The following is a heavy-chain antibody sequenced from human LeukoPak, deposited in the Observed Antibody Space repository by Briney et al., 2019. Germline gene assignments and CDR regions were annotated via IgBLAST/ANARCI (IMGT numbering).Heavy chain of an antibody. CDR3: ATLGYCSGGSCYDYYYYYYMDV. CDR1: GGTFSSYA. J-gene: IGHJ6*03. D-gene: IGHD2-15*01. V-gene: IGHV1-69*13. CDR2: IIPIFGTA. Sequence: SVKVSCKASGGTFSSYAISWVRQAPGQGLEWMGGIIPIFGTANYAQKFQGRVTITADESTSTAYMELSSLRSEDTAVYYCATLGYCSGGSCYDYYYYYYMDVWGKGTTVTVS.